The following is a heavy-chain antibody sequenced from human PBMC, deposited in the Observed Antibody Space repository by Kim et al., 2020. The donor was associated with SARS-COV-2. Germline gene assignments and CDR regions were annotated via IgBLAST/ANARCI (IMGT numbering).Heavy chain of an antibody. CDR3: ARHSGGSSSSSWVYGMDV. Sequence: SETLSLTCSVAGGPINSPTYYWGWVRQPPGKGLEWIASIYYSGTTYYNPFLRSRVTMSVDTSENQFSLMLRSLTAADTAKYYCARHSGGSSSSSWVYGMDVWGQGTTVTVSS. V-gene: IGHV4-39*01. CDR2: IYYSGTT. CDR1: GGPINSPTYY. D-gene: IGHD6-13*01. J-gene: IGHJ6*02.